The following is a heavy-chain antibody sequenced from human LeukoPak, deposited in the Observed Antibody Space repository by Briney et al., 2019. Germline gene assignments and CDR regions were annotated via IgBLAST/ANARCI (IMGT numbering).Heavy chain of an antibody. CDR2: ISYDGSNK. J-gene: IGHJ4*02. D-gene: IGHD3-22*01. CDR1: GFTFSSYG. V-gene: IGHV3-30*18. CDR3: AKEILVAVYFNF. Sequence: GRSLRLSCAASGFTFSSYGMHWVRQAPGKGLEWVAVISYDGSNKYYADSVKGRFTISRDNSKNTLYLQMNSLRAEDTAVYYCAKEILVAVYFNFWGQGTLVTVSS.